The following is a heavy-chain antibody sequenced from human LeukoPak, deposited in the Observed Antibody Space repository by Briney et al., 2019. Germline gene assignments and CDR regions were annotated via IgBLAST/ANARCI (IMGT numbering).Heavy chain of an antibody. CDR1: GYSITSAYY. D-gene: IGHD4-23*01. CDR3: ARDYGGNFDY. CDR2: FFLKGST. J-gene: IGHJ4*02. V-gene: IGHV4-38-2*02. Sequence: SETLSLTCTVSGYSITSAYYWGWIRQPPGKGLEWIGSFFLKGSTYYNPSLKSRVTISVDTSKNQFSLTLSSVTAADTAVYYCARDYGGNFDYWGQGTLVTVSS.